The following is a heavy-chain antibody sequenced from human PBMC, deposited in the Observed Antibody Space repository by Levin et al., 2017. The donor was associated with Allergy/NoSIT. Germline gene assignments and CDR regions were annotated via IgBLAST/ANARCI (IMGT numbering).Heavy chain of an antibody. D-gene: IGHD2-21*02. Sequence: PGESLKISCKGSGYSFTSYWIGWVRQMPGKGLEWMGIIYPGDSDTRYSPSFQGQVTISADKSISTAYLQWSSLKASDTAMYYCASSPTLYCGGDCDAFDIWGQGTMVTVSS. CDR2: IYPGDSDT. V-gene: IGHV5-51*01. CDR3: ASSPTLYCGGDCDAFDI. J-gene: IGHJ3*02. CDR1: GYSFTSYW.